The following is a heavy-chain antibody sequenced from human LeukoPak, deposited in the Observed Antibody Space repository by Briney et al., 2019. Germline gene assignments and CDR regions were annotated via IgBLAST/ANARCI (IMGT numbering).Heavy chain of an antibody. V-gene: IGHV3-48*03. CDR2: ISSSGSTI. Sequence: GGSLRLSCAATGFTFSSYEMNWVRQAPGKGLEWVPYISSSGSTIYYADSVKGRFTISRDNAKNSLYLQMNSLRAVDTAVYYCARATPFDYWGQGTLVTVSS. CDR1: GFTFSSYE. J-gene: IGHJ4*02. CDR3: ARATPFDY. D-gene: IGHD4-11*01.